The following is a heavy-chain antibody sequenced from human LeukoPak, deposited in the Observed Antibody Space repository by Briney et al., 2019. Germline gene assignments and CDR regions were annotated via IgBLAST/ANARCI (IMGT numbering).Heavy chain of an antibody. V-gene: IGHV3-30-3*01. CDR3: AREITRRVVAPGY. Sequence: GGSLRLSCAAPGFTFSSYAMHWVRQAPGKGLEWGAVISYDGSNKYYADSVKSRFTISRDNSKNTLYLQMNSLRAEDTAVYYCAREITRRVVAPGYWGQGTLVTVSS. CDR2: ISYDGSNK. CDR1: GFTFSSYA. D-gene: IGHD3-22*01. J-gene: IGHJ4*02.